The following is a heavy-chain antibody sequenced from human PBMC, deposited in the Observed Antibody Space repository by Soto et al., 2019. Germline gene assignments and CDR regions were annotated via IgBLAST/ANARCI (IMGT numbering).Heavy chain of an antibody. V-gene: IGHV6-1*01. CDR2: TYYRSKWYN. D-gene: IGHD3-3*01. J-gene: IGHJ6*02. Sequence: SQTLSLTCAISGTSVSSNIAAWNCIRQSPSRGLEWLGRTYYRSKWYNDYAVSVKSRITINPDTSKNQFSLTLSSVTAADTAIYYCARYDEYYYGGMDVWGQGTTVTVSS. CDR3: ARYDEYYYGGMDV. CDR1: GTSVSSNIAA.